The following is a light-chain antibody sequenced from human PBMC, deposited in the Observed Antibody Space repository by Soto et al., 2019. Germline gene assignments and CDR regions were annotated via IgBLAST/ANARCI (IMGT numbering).Light chain of an antibody. Sequence: EIVLTQSPGTLSLSPGERVTLSCRASQSVRNNFLAWYQHKPGQAPRFLIYGASTRATGIPDRFSGSGSGTDFTLTISRLEPEDFAVYYCQQYGSSPRTFGQGTKVDIK. CDR2: GAS. V-gene: IGKV3-20*01. J-gene: IGKJ1*01. CDR1: QSVRNNF. CDR3: QQYGSSPRT.